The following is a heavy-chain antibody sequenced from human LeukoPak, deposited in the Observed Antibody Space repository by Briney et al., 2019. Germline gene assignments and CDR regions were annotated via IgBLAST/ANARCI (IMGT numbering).Heavy chain of an antibody. CDR1: GGSISSSSYY. V-gene: IGHV4-39*01. J-gene: IGHJ3*02. CDR2: IYYSGST. D-gene: IGHD1-1*01. CDR3: ARHGGTTGIDAFDI. Sequence: SETLSLTCTVSGGSISSSSYYWGWIRQPPGKGLEWIGSIYYSGSTYYNPSLKSRVTISVDTSKNQFSLKLSSVTAADTAVYYCARHGGTTGIDAFDIWGQGTMVTDSS.